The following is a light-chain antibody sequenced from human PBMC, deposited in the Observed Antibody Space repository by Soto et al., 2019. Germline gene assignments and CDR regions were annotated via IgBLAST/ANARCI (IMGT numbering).Light chain of an antibody. CDR2: TAS. CDR1: QSVGRNY. J-gene: IGKJ4*01. CDR3: QQFASSPLT. Sequence: EIVLTQSPGTLSLSPGERATLSCRASQSVGRNYVAWYQQKPGKAPRLLIHTASSRVTGIPDRFSGSGSGTDFTLTISRLEPEDFAVYYCQQFASSPLTFGGGTKVEIK. V-gene: IGKV3-20*01.